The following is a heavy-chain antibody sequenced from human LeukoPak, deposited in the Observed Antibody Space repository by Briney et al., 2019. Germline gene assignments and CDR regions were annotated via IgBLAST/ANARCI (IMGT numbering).Heavy chain of an antibody. CDR2: ISESGGST. CDR1: GFTFNTYA. J-gene: IGHJ4*02. D-gene: IGHD6-19*01. CDR3: AKAGSDWYYFDS. V-gene: IGHV3-23*01. Sequence: PGGSLRLSCAASGFTFNTYAMTWVRQAPGKGLEWVSDISESGGSTYYEDSVQGRFTISSDNSKNTLYLQVNSLRVEDTAIYYCAKAGSDWYYFDSWGQGTLVTVSS.